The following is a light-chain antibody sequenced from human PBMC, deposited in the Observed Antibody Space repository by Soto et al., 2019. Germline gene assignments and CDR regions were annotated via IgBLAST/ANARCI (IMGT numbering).Light chain of an antibody. J-gene: IGLJ3*02. Sequence: QSALTQPASVSGSPGQSITLSCTGSNIDLENYNVVSWYQQYPGKAPKLIIYEVTKRPSGVSSRFSGSKSGNTASLTISGLQAEDEAEDNGCSYAGRDILFGGGTKLTVL. CDR2: EVT. CDR3: CSYAGRDIL. V-gene: IGLV2-23*02. CDR1: NIDLENYNV.